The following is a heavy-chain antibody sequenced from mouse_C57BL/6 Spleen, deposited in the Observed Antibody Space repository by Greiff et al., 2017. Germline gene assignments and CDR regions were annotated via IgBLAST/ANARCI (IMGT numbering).Heavy chain of an antibody. J-gene: IGHJ2*01. CDR2: LNPGSGGT. D-gene: IGHD3-2*02. V-gene: IGHV1-54*01. Sequence: QVQLQQSGAELVRPGTSVKVSCKASGYAFTNYLIAWVKQRPGQGLEWIGVLNPGSGGTNYNEQFKGKATLTADKSSSTAYMQLSSLTSEDSAVYFCARDSSGYDDYFDYWGQGTTLTVAS. CDR3: ARDSSGYDDYFDY. CDR1: GYAFTNYL.